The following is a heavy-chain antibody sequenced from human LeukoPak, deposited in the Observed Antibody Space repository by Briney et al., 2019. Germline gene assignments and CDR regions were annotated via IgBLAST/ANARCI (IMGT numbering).Heavy chain of an antibody. CDR2: MNHDGSEK. CDR1: GFTFSSYW. D-gene: IGHD2-2*02. CDR3: ARDQLYCGGPTCYRTGDDS. V-gene: IGHV3-7*01. J-gene: IGHJ4*02. Sequence: GGSLRLSCAASGFTFSSYWMNWVRQAPGKGLEWVANMNHDGSEKYYIDSVKGRFTISRDNAKNSLYLQMNSLRAEDTAVYYCARDQLYCGGPTCYRTGDDSWGQGTLVAVSS.